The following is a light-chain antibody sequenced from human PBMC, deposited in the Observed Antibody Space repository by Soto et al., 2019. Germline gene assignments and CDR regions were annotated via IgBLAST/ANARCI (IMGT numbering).Light chain of an antibody. J-gene: IGKJ1*01. Sequence: DIQMTQSPSTLSASGGDRVTIXXRDSQTTGTWLAWYQQKPGKAPKLVXYAASTLQSGVPSRFSGSGSGRDFTLTISCLQSEDFATYYCQQYYSYSLLTFGQGTNVEIK. CDR2: AAS. V-gene: IGKV1-5*01. CDR3: QQYYSYSLLT. CDR1: QTTGTW.